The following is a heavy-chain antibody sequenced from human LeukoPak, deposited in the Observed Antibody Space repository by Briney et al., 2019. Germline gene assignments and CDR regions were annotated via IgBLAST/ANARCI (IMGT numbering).Heavy chain of an antibody. J-gene: IGHJ6*03. V-gene: IGHV1-69*05. D-gene: IGHD5-18*01. CDR3: AGRYSYGYYYYYYMDV. CDR1: GGTSSSYA. Sequence: GSSVKVSCKASGGTSSSYAISWVRQAPGQGLEWMGRIIPIFGTANYAQKFQGRVTITTDESTSTAYMELSSLRSEDTAVYYCAGRYSYGYYYYYYMDVWGEGTTVTVSS. CDR2: IIPIFGTA.